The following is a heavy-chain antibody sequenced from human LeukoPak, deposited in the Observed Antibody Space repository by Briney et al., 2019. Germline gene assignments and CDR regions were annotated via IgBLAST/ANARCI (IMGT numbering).Heavy chain of an antibody. J-gene: IGHJ5*02. Sequence: GGSLRLSCAASGFTFSSYGMSWVRQAPGKGLEWVSAISGSGGSTYYADSVKGRFTISRDNSKNTLYLQMNSLRAEDTAVYYCAKDPIAAVPTNWFDPWGQGTLVTVSS. CDR3: AKDPIAAVPTNWFDP. V-gene: IGHV3-23*01. D-gene: IGHD6-13*01. CDR1: GFTFSSYG. CDR2: ISGSGGST.